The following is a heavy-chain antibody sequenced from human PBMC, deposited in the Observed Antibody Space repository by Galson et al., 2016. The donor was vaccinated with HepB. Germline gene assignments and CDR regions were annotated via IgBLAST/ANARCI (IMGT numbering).Heavy chain of an antibody. Sequence: SLRLSCAASGFTFSTYALSWVRQAPGKGLEWVSTSSYSGNTYYADSVKGRFTISRDNSKNTLSLQMNSLTADDTAIYYCVQGSTAPAVWGKGTTVTVSS. CDR1: GFTFSTYA. J-gene: IGHJ6*04. V-gene: IGHV3-23*01. CDR3: VQGSTAPAV. CDR2: SSYSGNT. D-gene: IGHD2-2*01.